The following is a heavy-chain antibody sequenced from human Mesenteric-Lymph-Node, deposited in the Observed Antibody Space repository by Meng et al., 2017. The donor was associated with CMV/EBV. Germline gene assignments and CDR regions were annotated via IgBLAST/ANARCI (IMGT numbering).Heavy chain of an antibody. D-gene: IGHD2-2*01. V-gene: IGHV4-31*02. Sequence: VSGGSVTTDLNYWAWIRQHPGKGLEWIGYIYYSGSTYYNPSLKSRVTISVDTSKNQFSLKLSSVTAADTAVYYCAFYQLLARWFDPWGQGTLVTVSS. J-gene: IGHJ5*02. CDR1: GGSVTTDLNY. CDR3: AFYQLLARWFDP. CDR2: IYYSGST.